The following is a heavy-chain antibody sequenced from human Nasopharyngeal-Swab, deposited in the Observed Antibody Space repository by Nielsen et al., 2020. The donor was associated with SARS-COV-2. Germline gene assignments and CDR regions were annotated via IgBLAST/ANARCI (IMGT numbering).Heavy chain of an antibody. CDR1: GFTFSSYS. CDR2: ITGNGNTT. CDR3: ARPLSRDSTWTTEANWFDP. D-gene: IGHD6-13*01. J-gene: IGHJ5*02. V-gene: IGHV3-23*01. Sequence: GESLKISCAASGFTFSSYSMSWLRQAPGKGLEWVSTITGNGNTTYYADSVKGRFHISRDNSENTVDLQMNSLRTEDTALYHCARPLSRDSTWTTEANWFDPWGQGTLVTVSS.